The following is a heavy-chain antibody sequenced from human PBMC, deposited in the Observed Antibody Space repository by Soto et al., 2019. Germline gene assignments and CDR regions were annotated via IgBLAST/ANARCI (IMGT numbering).Heavy chain of an antibody. D-gene: IGHD1-20*01. Sequence: QVQLVQSGAEVKKPGSSVKVSCKASGGTFSSYGVTWVRQAPGQGLEWMGGIIPMFGTANYALRFQGRVTSTADESTSTAYMDLSSMRYEDTAVYYCARGGSTWNHLYGMDVWGQGTTVTVSS. V-gene: IGHV1-69*01. CDR3: ARGGSTWNHLYGMDV. J-gene: IGHJ6*02. CDR1: GGTFSSYG. CDR2: IIPMFGTA.